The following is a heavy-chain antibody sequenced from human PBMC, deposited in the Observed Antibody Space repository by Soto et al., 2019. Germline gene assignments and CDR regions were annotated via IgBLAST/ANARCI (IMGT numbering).Heavy chain of an antibody. CDR1: GGSISSYY. J-gene: IGHJ6*02. CDR2: IYYSGST. D-gene: IGHD6-13*01. Sequence: SETLSLTCTVSGGSISSYYWSWIRQPPGKGLEWIGYIYYSGSTNYNPSLKSRVTISVDTSKNQFSLKLSSVTAADTAVYYCARLNSVAAAGSLSFAYYYYGMDVWGQGTTVTVSS. CDR3: ARLNSVAAAGSLSFAYYYYGMDV. V-gene: IGHV4-59*01.